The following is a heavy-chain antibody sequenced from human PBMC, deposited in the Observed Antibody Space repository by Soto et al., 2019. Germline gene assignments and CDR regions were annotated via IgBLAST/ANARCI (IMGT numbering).Heavy chain of an antibody. CDR3: ARVKDYYDSSGYHNWFDP. CDR1: GGSISSGGYS. D-gene: IGHD3-22*01. V-gene: IGHV4-30-2*01. Sequence: PSETLSLTCGVSGGSISSGGYSWSWIRQPPGKGLEWIGYIYHSGSTYYNPSLKSRVTISVDRSKNQFSLKLSSVTAADTAVYYCARVKDYYDSSGYHNWFDPWGQGTLVTVSS. CDR2: IYHSGST. J-gene: IGHJ5*02.